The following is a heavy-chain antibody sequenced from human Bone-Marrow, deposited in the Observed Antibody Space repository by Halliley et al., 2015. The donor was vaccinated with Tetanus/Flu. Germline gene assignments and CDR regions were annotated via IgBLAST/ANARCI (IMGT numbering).Heavy chain of an antibody. CDR2: IYNSATT. CDR3: ATGGGYLIDY. Sequence: KGLEWIGYIYNSATTDYNPSFKSRVPISVDMSKNHLSLKLRSVTAADTAVYFCATGGGYLIDYWGHGTLVTVSS. D-gene: IGHD5-12*01. V-gene: IGHV4-61*03. J-gene: IGHJ4*01.